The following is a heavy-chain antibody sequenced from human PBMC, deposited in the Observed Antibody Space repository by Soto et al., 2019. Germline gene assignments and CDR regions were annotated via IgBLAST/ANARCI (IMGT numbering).Heavy chain of an antibody. CDR2: RSYDGSYE. D-gene: IGHD6-19*01. CDR3: AKVEQWLTLGHFQH. J-gene: IGHJ1*01. CDR1: GFTFSRHG. V-gene: IGHV3-30*18. Sequence: QVQLVESGGGVVQPGRSLRLSCAASGFTFSRHGMHWVRQAPGKGLEWVALRSYDGSYEYYADSVKGGFTISRDNSENTLYLQMNSLRPEDTAVYYCAKVEQWLTLGHFQHWGQGTLVTVSS.